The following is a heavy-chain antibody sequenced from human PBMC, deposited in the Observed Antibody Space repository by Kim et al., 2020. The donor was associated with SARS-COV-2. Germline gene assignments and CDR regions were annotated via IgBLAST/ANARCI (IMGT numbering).Heavy chain of an antibody. D-gene: IGHD1-1*01. CDR3: ARALQLEPYYYYGMDV. V-gene: IGHV4-34*01. J-gene: IGHJ6*02. Sequence: LKSRVTQSVDTSKNQFSRKLSSVTAADTAVYYCARALQLEPYYYYGMDVWGQGTTVTVSS.